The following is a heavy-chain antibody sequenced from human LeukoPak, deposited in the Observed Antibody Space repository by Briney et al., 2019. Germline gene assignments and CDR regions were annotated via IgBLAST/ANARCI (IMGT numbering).Heavy chain of an antibody. CDR3: ARGWYSFDY. D-gene: IGHD6-19*01. V-gene: IGHV4-59*12. CDR2: TSSSGST. Sequence: PSETLSLTCVVSGDSISGYYWSWIRQTPGKSLEWIAYTSSSGSTDYNPSLKSRVTISVDTSNNQLSLRFTSVIAGDTAVYYCARGWYSFDYWGQGALVTVSS. J-gene: IGHJ4*02. CDR1: GDSISGYY.